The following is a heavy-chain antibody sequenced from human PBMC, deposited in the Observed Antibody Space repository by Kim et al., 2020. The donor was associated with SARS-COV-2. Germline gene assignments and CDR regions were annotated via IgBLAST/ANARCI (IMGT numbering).Heavy chain of an antibody. Sequence: VKSRITINPDTSKNQFSLQLNSVTPEDTAVYYCARDGYYDSSGYYLFDPWGQGTLVTVSS. V-gene: IGHV6-1*01. CDR3: ARDGYYDSSGYYLFDP. D-gene: IGHD3-22*01. J-gene: IGHJ5*02.